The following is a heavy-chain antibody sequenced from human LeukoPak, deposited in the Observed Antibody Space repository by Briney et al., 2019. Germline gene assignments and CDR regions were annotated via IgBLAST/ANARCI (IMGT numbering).Heavy chain of an antibody. J-gene: IGHJ4*02. CDR3: ARIVPYNYGFVEY. CDR1: GGSLSDDY. D-gene: IGHD5-18*01. Sequence: SETLSLTCTVSGGSLSDDYWSRIPQPPGKGLEWIGYIYYSGTTNYNPFLRSRVTISVDTSKNQLSLKLSSVTAADTAVYYCARIVPYNYGFVEYWGQGTLVTVSS. CDR2: IYYSGTT. V-gene: IGHV4-59*01.